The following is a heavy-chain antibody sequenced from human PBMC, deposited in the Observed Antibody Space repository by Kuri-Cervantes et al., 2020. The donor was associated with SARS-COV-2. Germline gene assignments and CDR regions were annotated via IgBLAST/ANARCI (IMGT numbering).Heavy chain of an antibody. D-gene: IGHD3-3*01. J-gene: IGHJ6*02. CDR1: GCSISSYD. CDR2: ISSHGGKR. V-gene: IGHV3-64*01. Sequence: GGSLTLSCTVSGCSISSYDLHWIRQAPGKGLEYVSAISSHGGKRDYANSVKRRFTISRDNSKNTLYLQMGSLRAEAMAVYYWARGEGYDFWSGYLPWAYYGMDVWGQGTTVTVSS. CDR3: ARGEGYDFWSGYLPWAYYGMDV.